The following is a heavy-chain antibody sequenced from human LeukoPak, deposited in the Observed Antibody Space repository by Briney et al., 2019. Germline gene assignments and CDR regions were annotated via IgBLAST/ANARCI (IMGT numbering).Heavy chain of an antibody. CDR2: ISSNGSPI. CDR3: ARDGGSGILD. V-gene: IGHV3-48*03. D-gene: IGHD3-10*01. J-gene: IGHJ4*02. Sequence: PGGSLRLSCAASGFTFSSYEMNWVRQAPGKGLEWVSYISSNGSPIFYADSVKGRFTISRDNAKNSLSLLMNSLRAEDTAVYYCARDGGSGILDWGQGTLVTFSS. CDR1: GFTFSSYE.